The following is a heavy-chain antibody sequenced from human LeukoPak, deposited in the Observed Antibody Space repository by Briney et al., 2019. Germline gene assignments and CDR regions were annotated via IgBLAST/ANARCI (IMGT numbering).Heavy chain of an antibody. CDR1: GFTVSSNE. D-gene: IGHD6-19*01. J-gene: IGHJ6*03. Sequence: GGSLRLSCAASGFTVSSNEMSWVRQAPGKGLEWVSSISGGSTYYADSRKGRFTISRDNSKNTLHLQMNSLRAEDTAVYYCAKVGGWGRYYFMDVWGKGTTVTISS. V-gene: IGHV3-38-3*01. CDR2: ISGGST. CDR3: AKVGGWGRYYFMDV.